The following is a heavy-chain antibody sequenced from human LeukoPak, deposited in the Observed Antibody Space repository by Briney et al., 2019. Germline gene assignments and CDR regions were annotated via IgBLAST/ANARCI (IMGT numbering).Heavy chain of an antibody. D-gene: IGHD3-22*01. J-gene: IGHJ4*02. CDR3: ARSGGYYDSSGYYYLDY. CDR1: GYTFTSYG. V-gene: IGHV1-18*01. CDR2: ISAYNGNT. Sequence: ASVKVSCKASGYTFTSYGISWVRQAPGQGLEWMGSISAYNGNTNYAQKLQGRVTMTTDTSTSTAYMELRSLRSDDTAVYYCARSGGYYDSSGYYYLDYWGQGTLVTVSS.